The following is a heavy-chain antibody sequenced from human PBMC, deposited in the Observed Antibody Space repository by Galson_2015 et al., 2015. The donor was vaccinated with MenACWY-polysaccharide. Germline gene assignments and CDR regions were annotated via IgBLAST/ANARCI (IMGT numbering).Heavy chain of an antibody. CDR1: GFTPTTSA. V-gene: IGHV3-23*01. J-gene: IGHJ4*02. D-gene: IGHD2-2*01. Sequence: SLRLSCAASGFTPTTSAMSWVRQAPGKGLEWVSGISGSGRSIYYADSVKGRFTISRDYAKNTLYLQMSGLRVEDTAVYYCAKDQSVGSKDAPFDYWGQGTLVTVSS. CDR3: AKDQSVGSKDAPFDY. CDR2: ISGSGRSI.